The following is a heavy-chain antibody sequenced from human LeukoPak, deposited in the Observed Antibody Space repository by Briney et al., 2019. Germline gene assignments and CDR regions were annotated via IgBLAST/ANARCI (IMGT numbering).Heavy chain of an antibody. D-gene: IGHD5-24*01. J-gene: IGHJ4*02. Sequence: GESLKISCKGSGYGFTYYWIGWVRQMPGKGLEWMGIIYPGDSETRYSPSFQGKVTISADKSIRTAYLQWSSLKASDTAMYYCARQSGDGYNYYFDFWGQGALVTVSS. CDR2: IYPGDSET. CDR3: ARQSGDGYNYYFDF. V-gene: IGHV5-51*01. CDR1: GYGFTYYW.